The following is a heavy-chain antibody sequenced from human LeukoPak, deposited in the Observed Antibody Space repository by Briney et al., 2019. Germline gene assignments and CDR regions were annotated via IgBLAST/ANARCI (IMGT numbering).Heavy chain of an antibody. Sequence: GGSLRLSCAASGFTFSSYGMHWVRQAPGKGLEWVAVISFDEGNRYYADSVKGRFTISRDNAKNSLYLQMNSLRAEDTAVYYCARAADCGTTSCYWFDPWGQGTLVTVSS. CDR1: GFTFSSYG. CDR3: ARAADCGTTSCYWFDP. V-gene: IGHV3-30*03. CDR2: ISFDEGNR. D-gene: IGHD2-2*01. J-gene: IGHJ5*02.